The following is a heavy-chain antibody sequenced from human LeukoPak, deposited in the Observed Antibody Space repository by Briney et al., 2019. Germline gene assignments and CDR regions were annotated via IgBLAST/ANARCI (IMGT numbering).Heavy chain of an antibody. J-gene: IGHJ4*02. Sequence: GGSLRLSCAASGFTFSSYGMHWVGQAPGKGLEWVAVISNDGSKKYYADSVKGRFTISRDNSKNTLSLQVSSLRAEDTAVYYCAKDRYSYAFEYSDSWGQGTLVTVSS. CDR1: GFTFSSYG. D-gene: IGHD5-18*01. CDR2: ISNDGSKK. V-gene: IGHV3-30*18. CDR3: AKDRYSYAFEYSDS.